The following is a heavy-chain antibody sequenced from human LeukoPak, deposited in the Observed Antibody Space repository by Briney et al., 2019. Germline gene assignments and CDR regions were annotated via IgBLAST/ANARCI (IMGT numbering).Heavy chain of an antibody. CDR1: SGSMSRYY. CDR3: ARGHSLYAV. D-gene: IGHD2-8*01. CDR2: INHSGST. Sequence: SETLSLTCTVSSGSMSRYYWSWIRQSPGKGLEWIGEINHSGSTNYNPSLKSRVTISVDTSKNQFSLKLSSVTAADTAVYYCARGHSLYAVWGRGTLVTVSS. J-gene: IGHJ2*01. V-gene: IGHV4-34*01.